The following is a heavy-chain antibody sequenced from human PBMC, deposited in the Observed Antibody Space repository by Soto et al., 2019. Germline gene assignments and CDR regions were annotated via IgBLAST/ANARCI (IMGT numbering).Heavy chain of an antibody. CDR2: IYYSGST. D-gene: IGHD1-1*01. V-gene: IGHV4-61*01. Sequence: SQTLSLTCTVSGGSVSSGSYYWSWIRQPPGKGLEWIGYIYYSGSTNYNPSLKSRVTISVDTSKNQFSLKLSSVTAADTAVYYCARDQSGTGGYYYYGMDVWGQGTTVTVSS. CDR1: GGSVSSGSYY. CDR3: ARDQSGTGGYYYYGMDV. J-gene: IGHJ6*02.